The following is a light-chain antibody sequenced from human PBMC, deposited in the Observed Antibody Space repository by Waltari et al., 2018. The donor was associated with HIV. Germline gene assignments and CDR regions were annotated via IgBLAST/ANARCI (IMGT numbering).Light chain of an antibody. CDR3: ATWDDGLSGRRV. V-gene: IGLV1-47*01. J-gene: IGLJ3*02. Sequence: QYVLTQPPSASGTPGQRVPISCSGSTSNSGDNYVYWYQQFPGTAPKLLIYRNDQRPSGVPDRFSGSKSGTSASLAITGLRSEDEADYYCATWDDGLSGRRVFGGGTKLTVL. CDR1: TSNSGDNY. CDR2: RND.